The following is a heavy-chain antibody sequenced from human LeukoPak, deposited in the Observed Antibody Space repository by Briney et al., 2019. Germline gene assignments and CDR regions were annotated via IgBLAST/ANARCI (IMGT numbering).Heavy chain of an antibody. CDR1: GDSISTSYY. CDR3: ARAGYGYIPYYFDY. CDR2: IYYTGST. J-gene: IGHJ4*02. V-gene: IGHV4-39*01. D-gene: IGHD5-18*01. Sequence: PSETLSLTCTVSGDSISTSYYWGWIRQPPGKGLEWIGNIYYTGSTYYSPSLKSRVTISIDTSKNQFSLKLTSVTAADTAVYYCARAGYGYIPYYFDYWGQGTLVTVSS.